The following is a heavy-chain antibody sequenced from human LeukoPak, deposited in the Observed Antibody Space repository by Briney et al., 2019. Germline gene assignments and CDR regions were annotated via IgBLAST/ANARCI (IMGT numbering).Heavy chain of an antibody. D-gene: IGHD5-18*01. V-gene: IGHV3-66*01. Sequence: GGSLRLSCAASGFTVSSNYMGWVRQAPGKGLEWVSVIYTGGSTYYADSVKGRFTISRDNSKNTLFLQMNRLRAEDTALYYCARDHPDTAFDYWGQGTLVTVSS. CDR3: ARDHPDTAFDY. CDR1: GFTVSSNY. CDR2: IYTGGST. J-gene: IGHJ4*02.